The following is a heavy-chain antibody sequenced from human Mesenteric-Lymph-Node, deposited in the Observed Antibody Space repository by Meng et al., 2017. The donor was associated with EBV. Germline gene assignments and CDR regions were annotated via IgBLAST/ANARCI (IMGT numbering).Heavy chain of an antibody. V-gene: IGHV6-1*01. Sequence: QVQLQQSGPGLVKPSXTLSLPWVISGDSVSSSSAAWTWIRQSPSRGLEWLGRTYYRSKWYNDYAVFVKSRITINPDTSKNQFSLQLNSVTPEDTAVYYCARGATSVFDLWGRGTLVTVSS. CDR3: ARGATSVFDL. CDR2: TYYRSKWYN. J-gene: IGHJ2*01. CDR1: GDSVSSSSAA.